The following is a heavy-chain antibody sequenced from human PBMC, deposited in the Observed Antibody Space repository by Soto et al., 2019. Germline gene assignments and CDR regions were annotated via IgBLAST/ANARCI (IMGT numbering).Heavy chain of an antibody. CDR2: ISYDGSNK. Sequence: GGSLRLSCAASGFTFSSYAMHWVRQAPGKGLEWVAVISYDGSNKYYADSVKGRFTISRDNSKNTLYLQMNSLRAEDTAVYYCARGEQQWLVWGAFDIWGQGTMVTVSS. D-gene: IGHD6-19*01. V-gene: IGHV3-30-3*01. CDR1: GFTFSSYA. CDR3: ARGEQQWLVWGAFDI. J-gene: IGHJ3*02.